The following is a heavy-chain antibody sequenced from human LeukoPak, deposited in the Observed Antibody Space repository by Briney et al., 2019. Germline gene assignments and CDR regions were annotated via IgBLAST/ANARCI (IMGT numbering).Heavy chain of an antibody. Sequence: SETLSLTCTVSGGSISSSFYYWGWIRQPPGKGLEWIGTIYYTGSTYYNPSLKSRVTISVDTSKNQFSLKLSSVTAADTAVYYCARLTLMPTIFRFDPWGQGTLVTVSS. CDR2: IYYTGST. V-gene: IGHV4-39*01. D-gene: IGHD3-3*01. CDR3: ARLTLMPTIFRFDP. J-gene: IGHJ5*02. CDR1: GGSISSSFYY.